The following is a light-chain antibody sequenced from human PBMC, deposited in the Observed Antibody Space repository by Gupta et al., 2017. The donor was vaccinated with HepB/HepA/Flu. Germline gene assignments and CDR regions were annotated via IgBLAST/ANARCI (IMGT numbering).Light chain of an antibody. CDR2: WAS. J-gene: IGKJ5*01. CDR3: QQDDKVPLT. CDR1: QSVFCSPHNREC. Sequence: DVVMTQSPDSLAVSLGDRATITCKSSQSVFCSPHNRECLAWYQRKPGQPPTLLIYWASTREYGVPDRFSGSGSGTDFTLTISSLQAEDVAVYYCQQDDKVPLTFGQGTRVEIK. V-gene: IGKV4-1*01.